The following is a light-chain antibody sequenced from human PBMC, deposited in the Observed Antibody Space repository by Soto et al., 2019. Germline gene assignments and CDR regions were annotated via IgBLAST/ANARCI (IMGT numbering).Light chain of an antibody. CDR3: CSYAGSYTFV. CDR1: SSDVGGYDY. CDR2: DVI. Sequence: QSALTQPRSVSGSPGQSVTVSCSGTSSDVGGYDYVAWYQQYPGKAPKLMIYDVIKRPSGVPDRFSGSKSGNTASLTISGLKAEDEADYYCCSYAGSYTFVFGTGTKLTVL. J-gene: IGLJ1*01. V-gene: IGLV2-11*01.